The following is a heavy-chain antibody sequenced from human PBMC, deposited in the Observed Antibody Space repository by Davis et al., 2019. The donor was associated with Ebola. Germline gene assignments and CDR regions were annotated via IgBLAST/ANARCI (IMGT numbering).Heavy chain of an antibody. CDR3: AKEQIAAAGTVYDYYGMDV. CDR1: GYTFTSYV. V-gene: IGHV3-7*01. D-gene: IGHD6-13*01. Sequence: SCKASGYTFTSYVISWVRQAPGKGLEWVANIKQDGSEKYYVDSVKGRFTISRDNAKNSLYLQMNSLRAEDTAVYYCAKEQIAAAGTVYDYYGMDVWGQGTTVTVSS. CDR2: IKQDGSEK. J-gene: IGHJ6*02.